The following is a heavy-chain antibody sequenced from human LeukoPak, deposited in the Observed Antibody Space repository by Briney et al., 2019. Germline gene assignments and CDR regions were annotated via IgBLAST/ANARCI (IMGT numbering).Heavy chain of an antibody. CDR3: ARTYTYYDILTGYYHNWFDP. Sequence: GESLKISCKGSGYSFTNYWIGWVRQMPGKGLEWMGIIYPGDSDTRYSPSFQGQVTISADKSISTAYLRWSSLKASDTAMYYCARTYTYYDILTGYYHNWFDPWGQGTLVTVSS. CDR2: IYPGDSDT. J-gene: IGHJ5*02. CDR1: GYSFTNYW. V-gene: IGHV5-51*01. D-gene: IGHD3-9*01.